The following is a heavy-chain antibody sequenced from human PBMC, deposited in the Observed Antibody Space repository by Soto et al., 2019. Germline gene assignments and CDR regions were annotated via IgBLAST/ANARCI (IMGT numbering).Heavy chain of an antibody. CDR3: QGGDF. CDR1: GGSFRGYF. V-gene: IGHV4-34*01. D-gene: IGHD3-16*01. CDR2: INGSGNT. J-gene: IGHJ4*02. Sequence: SVTLSLTCAVSGGSFRGYFWSWIRQSPAKGLEWIGEINGSGNTYYNPSFKSRLTISVDTSTSQISLRLTSVTAADSAVYYCQGGDFWGQGTRVTVSS.